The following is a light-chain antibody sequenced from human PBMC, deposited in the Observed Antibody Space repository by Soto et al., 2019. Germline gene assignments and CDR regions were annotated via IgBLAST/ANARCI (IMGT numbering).Light chain of an antibody. CDR3: QQFDNGPIT. Sequence: IQMTQSPSSLSASIGDRVTITCQASQDISKYLNWYQQKPGKAPRLLIFAVSDLQPGVPSRFSGSRTGTDFTFTISSLQPEDLATYYCQQFDNGPITFGGGTKVDIK. CDR2: AVS. V-gene: IGKV1-33*01. CDR1: QDISKY. J-gene: IGKJ4*01.